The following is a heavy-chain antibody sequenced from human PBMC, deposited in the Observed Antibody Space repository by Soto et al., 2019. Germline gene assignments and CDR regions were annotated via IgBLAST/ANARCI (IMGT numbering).Heavy chain of an antibody. Sequence: SETLSLTCTVSGGSISSGGYYWSWIRQHPGKGLEWIGYIYYSGSTYYNPSLKSRVTISVDTSKNQFSLKLSSVTAADTAVYYCARASYHYDILAGLDYWGQGTLVTAPQ. CDR2: IYYSGST. D-gene: IGHD3-9*01. V-gene: IGHV4-31*03. CDR3: ARASYHYDILAGLDY. CDR1: GGSISSGGYY. J-gene: IGHJ4*02.